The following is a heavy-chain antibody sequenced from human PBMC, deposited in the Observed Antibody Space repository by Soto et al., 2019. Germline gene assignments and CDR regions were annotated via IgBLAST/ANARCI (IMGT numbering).Heavy chain of an antibody. CDR1: GFTVSSDY. V-gene: IGHV3-66*01. D-gene: IGHD1-1*01. CDR2: IYSGGTT. J-gene: IGHJ6*02. CDR3: AIDPVYRNGFSV. Sequence: EVQVVESGGGLVQPGGSLRLSCAASGFTVSSDYMSWVRQAPGKGLEWVSVIYSGGTTYYADSVKGRFTISRDNSKNTLYLQMNSLRAEDTAVYYCAIDPVYRNGFSVRGQGTTVTVSS.